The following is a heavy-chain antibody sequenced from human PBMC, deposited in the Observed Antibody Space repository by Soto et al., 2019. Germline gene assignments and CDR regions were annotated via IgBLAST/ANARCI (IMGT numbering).Heavy chain of an antibody. CDR2: MNPNSGNT. CDR1: GYTFTSYD. V-gene: IGHV1-8*01. D-gene: IGHD6-19*01. Sequence: QVQLVQSGAEVKKPGASVKVSCKASGYTFTSYDINWVRQATGQGLEWMGWMNPNSGNTGYAQKVQGRVTMTRNTSISTAYMELSSLRSEDTAVYYCARGPPYSSGWYFNYYYYYGMDVWGQGTTVTVSS. CDR3: ARGPPYSSGWYFNYYYYYGMDV. J-gene: IGHJ6*02.